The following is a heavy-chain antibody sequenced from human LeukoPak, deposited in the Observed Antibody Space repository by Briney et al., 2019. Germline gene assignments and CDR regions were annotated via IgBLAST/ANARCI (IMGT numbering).Heavy chain of an antibody. V-gene: IGHV4-59*08. CDR1: GGSVSNYY. J-gene: IGHJ4*02. D-gene: IGHD6-6*01. Sequence: SETLSLTCSVSGGSVSNYYWSWIRQPPGKGLEWIRYVYYTGSTNYNPSLKSRVTMFEDKSKNQFSLRLYSVTVADTAVYYCARHFAYSSSSYFDYWGQGSLVTVSS. CDR2: VYYTGST. CDR3: ARHFAYSSSSYFDY.